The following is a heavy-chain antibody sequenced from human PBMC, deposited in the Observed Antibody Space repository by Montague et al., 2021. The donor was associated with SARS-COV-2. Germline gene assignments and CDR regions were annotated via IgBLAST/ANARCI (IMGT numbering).Heavy chain of an antibody. CDR1: GFSFSSYH. V-gene: IGHV3-21*01. Sequence: SLRLSCAASGFSFSSYHMNWVRQAPGKGLEWVSSISPSGDYLYSXDSLKVRFIISRDNAKNSLYLQMSSLRAEDTAIYYCARASWIVATVPDYWGQGTLVTVSS. CDR2: ISPSGDYL. J-gene: IGHJ4*02. CDR3: ARASWIVATVPDY. D-gene: IGHD5-12*01.